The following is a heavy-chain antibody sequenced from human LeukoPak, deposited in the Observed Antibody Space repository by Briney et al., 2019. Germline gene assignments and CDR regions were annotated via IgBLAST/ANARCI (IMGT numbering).Heavy chain of an antibody. J-gene: IGHJ6*03. Sequence: ASVKVSCKASGYTFTGYYMHWVRQAPGQGLEWMGWMNPNSGNTGYAQKFQGRVTMTRNTSISTAYMELSSLRSEDTAVYYCARAPSTTMVRGVQRYYYYMDVWGKGTTVTISS. CDR1: GYTFTGYY. CDR3: ARAPSTTMVRGVQRYYYYMDV. CDR2: MNPNSGNT. D-gene: IGHD3-10*01. V-gene: IGHV1-8*02.